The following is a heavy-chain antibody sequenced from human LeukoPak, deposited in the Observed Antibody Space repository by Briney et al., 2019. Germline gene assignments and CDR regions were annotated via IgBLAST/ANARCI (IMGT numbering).Heavy chain of an antibody. Sequence: ASVKVSYKASGYTFTYYYMHWVRQAPGQGLEWMGWINPNSGGTNYAHKFQGRVTMTRDTSISTAYMELSRLRSDDTAVYYCARGYCSGGSCYPLRYYYYGMDVWGQGTTVTVSS. D-gene: IGHD2-15*01. CDR3: ARGYCSGGSCYPLRYYYYGMDV. V-gene: IGHV1-2*07. J-gene: IGHJ6*02. CDR1: GYTFTYYY. CDR2: INPNSGGT.